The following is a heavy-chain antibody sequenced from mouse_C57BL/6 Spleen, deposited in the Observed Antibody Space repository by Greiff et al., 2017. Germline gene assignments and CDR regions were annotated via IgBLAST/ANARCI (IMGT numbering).Heavy chain of an antibody. V-gene: IGHV5-17*01. CDR3: AGLFAY. CDR1: GFTFSDYG. Sequence: EVKLVESGGGLVKPGGSLTLSCAASGFTFSDYGMHWVRQAPEKGLEWVAYISSGSSTIYYADTVKGRFTISRDNAKNTLFLQMTSLRSEDTAMYYCAGLFAYWGQGTLVTVSA. CDR2: ISSGSSTI. J-gene: IGHJ3*01.